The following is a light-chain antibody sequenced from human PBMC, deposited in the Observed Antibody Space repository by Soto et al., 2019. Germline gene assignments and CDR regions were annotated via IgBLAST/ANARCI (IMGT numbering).Light chain of an antibody. V-gene: IGKV3-15*01. CDR3: QQYNNWPPWT. CDR1: QSVSSK. CDR2: GAS. J-gene: IGKJ1*01. Sequence: EVVMTQSPATLSGSPGESATVSCRASQSVSSKLAWYQQKPGQAPRLLIYGASTRATGVPARFSGSGSGTEFTITISSLQSEDFAVYYCQQYNNWPPWTFGQGTRVEIK.